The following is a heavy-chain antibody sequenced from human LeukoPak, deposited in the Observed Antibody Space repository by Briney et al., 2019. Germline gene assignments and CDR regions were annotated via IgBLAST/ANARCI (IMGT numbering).Heavy chain of an antibody. CDR3: ARESRRITIFGVVKG. CDR2: INHSGST. Sequence: SETLSLTCAVYGGSFSGYYWSWIRQPPGKGLEWIGEINHSGSTNYNPSLKSRVTMSVDTSKNQFSLKLSSVTAADTAVYYCARESRRITIFGVVKGGGQGTLVTVSS. J-gene: IGHJ4*02. V-gene: IGHV4-34*01. CDR1: GGSFSGYY. D-gene: IGHD3-3*01.